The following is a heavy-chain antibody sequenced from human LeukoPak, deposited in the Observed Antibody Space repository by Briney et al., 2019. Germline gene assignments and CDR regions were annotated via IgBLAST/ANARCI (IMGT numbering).Heavy chain of an antibody. V-gene: IGHV4-31*03. D-gene: IGHD4-17*01. CDR2: IYYSGST. CDR1: GGSISSGGYY. CDR3: ARVTTVTTQVAFDI. Sequence: PSQTLSLTCTVSGGSISSGGYYWSWIRQHPGKGLEWIGYIYYSGSTYYNPSLKSRVTISVDTSKNQFSLKLSSVTAADTAVYYCARVTTVTTQVAFDIWGQGTMVTVSS. J-gene: IGHJ3*02.